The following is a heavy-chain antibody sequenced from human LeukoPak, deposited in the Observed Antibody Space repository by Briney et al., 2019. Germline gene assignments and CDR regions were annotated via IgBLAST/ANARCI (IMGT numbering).Heavy chain of an antibody. CDR2: IIPIFGTA. CDR3: ARDNSVRDEAWWFNP. D-gene: IGHD5-24*01. V-gene: IGHV1-69*06. J-gene: IGHJ5*02. CDR1: GGTFSSYA. Sequence: GASVKVSCKASGGTFSSYAISWVRQAPGQGLEWMGGIIPIFGTANYAQKFQGRVTITADKSTSTDYLELSSLRSEDTAVYYCARDNSVRDEAWWFNPRGQGTLVTASS.